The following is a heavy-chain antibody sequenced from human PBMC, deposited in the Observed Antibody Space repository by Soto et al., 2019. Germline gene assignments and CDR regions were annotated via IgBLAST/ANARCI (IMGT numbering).Heavy chain of an antibody. D-gene: IGHD6-6*01. J-gene: IGHJ6*03. V-gene: IGHV3-23*01. CDR2: ISGSGGST. CDR1: GFTFSSYA. CDR3: ARRARPDFYYMDV. Sequence: GGSLRLSCAASGFTFSSYAMSWVRQAPGKGLEWVSAISGSGGSTYYADSVKGRFTISRDNSENTVYLQMGSLRPEDMAVYYCARRARPDFYYMDVWGKGTTVTVSS.